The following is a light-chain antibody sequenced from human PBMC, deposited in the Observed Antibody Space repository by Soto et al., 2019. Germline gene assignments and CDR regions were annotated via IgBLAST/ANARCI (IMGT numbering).Light chain of an antibody. Sequence: DIQLTQSPSFLSASVGDRVTITCRASQGISSYLAWYQQQPGKAPKLLIYAASTLQGGVPSRFSGSGSGTEFTLTISSLQPDDFATYYCQHYNSYSEAFGQGTKVELK. CDR1: QGISSY. CDR3: QHYNSYSEA. CDR2: AAS. J-gene: IGKJ1*01. V-gene: IGKV1-9*01.